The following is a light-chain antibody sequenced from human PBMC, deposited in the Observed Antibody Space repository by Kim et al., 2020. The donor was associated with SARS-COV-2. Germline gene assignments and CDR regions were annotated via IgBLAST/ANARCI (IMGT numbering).Light chain of an antibody. Sequence: QSALTQPASVSASPGQSITISCTGTSSDVGGYEFVSWYQQQPGKAPRLVIYEVRKRSAGVSNRFSGSKSGDTASLTISGLQSEDEADYYCSSYTISSTWVFGGGTKLTVL. V-gene: IGLV2-14*01. CDR3: SSYTISSTWV. CDR2: EVR. J-gene: IGLJ3*02. CDR1: SSDVGGYEF.